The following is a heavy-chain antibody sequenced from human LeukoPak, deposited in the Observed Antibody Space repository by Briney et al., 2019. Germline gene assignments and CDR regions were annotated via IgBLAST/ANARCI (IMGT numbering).Heavy chain of an antibody. V-gene: IGHV3-30-3*01. CDR3: ARAPVSSVYYYHFDY. CDR2: ISYVGNNQ. Sequence: GGSLRLSCGASGFTFSHYAMNWVRQAPGQGLEWVAIISYVGNNQYYADSVNGPFTISRDNSKNMVYLPMDSLRPEDTAVYYCARAPVSSVYYYHFDYWGQGTLVTVSS. CDR1: GFTFSHYA. D-gene: IGHD3-22*01. J-gene: IGHJ4*02.